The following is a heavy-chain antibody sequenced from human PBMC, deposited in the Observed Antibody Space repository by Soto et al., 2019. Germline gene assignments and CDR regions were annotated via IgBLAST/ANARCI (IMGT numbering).Heavy chain of an antibody. J-gene: IGHJ4*02. Sequence: PGESLKISCKGSGYSFTNYWITWVRQMPGKGLEWMGRIDPSDSYTNYSPSFQGHVTISADKSISTAYLQWSSLKASDTAMYYCARINGGSVDYWGQGTLVTVSS. CDR1: GYSFTNYW. D-gene: IGHD2-8*01. CDR2: IDPSDSYT. V-gene: IGHV5-10-1*01. CDR3: ARINGGSVDY.